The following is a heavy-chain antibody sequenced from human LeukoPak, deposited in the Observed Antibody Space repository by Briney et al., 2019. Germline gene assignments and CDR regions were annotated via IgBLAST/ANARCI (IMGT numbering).Heavy chain of an antibody. V-gene: IGHV3-23*01. J-gene: IGHJ4*02. CDR2: ISGSGGST. CDR3: TKNTVSYFYYFDY. CDR1: GFTFSSYA. Sequence: GGSLRLSCAASGFTFSSYAMSWVRQAPGKGLEWVSAISGSGGSTYYADSVKGRFTISRDNSKNTLYLQMNSLRAEDTAVYYCTKNTVSYFYYFDYWGQGILVTVSP. D-gene: IGHD2/OR15-2a*01.